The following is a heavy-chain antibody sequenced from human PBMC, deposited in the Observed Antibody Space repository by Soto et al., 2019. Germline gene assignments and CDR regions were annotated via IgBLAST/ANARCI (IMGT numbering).Heavy chain of an antibody. CDR1: GGTFSSYT. V-gene: IGHV1-69*02. CDR3: ARADYGGNSVDY. CDR2: IIPILGIA. J-gene: IGHJ4*02. D-gene: IGHD4-17*01. Sequence: QVQLVQSGAEVKKPGSSVKVSCKASGGTFSSYTISWVRQAPGQGLEWMGRIIPILGIANYAQKFQGRVTITADKSTSTAYMELSSLRSEDTAVYYCARADYGGNSVDYWGQGTLVTVSS.